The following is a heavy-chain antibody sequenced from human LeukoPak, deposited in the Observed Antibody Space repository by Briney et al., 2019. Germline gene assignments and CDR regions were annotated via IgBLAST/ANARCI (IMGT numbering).Heavy chain of an antibody. Sequence: GGSLRLSCAASGFTFSDYYMSWIRQAPGKGLEWVSYISSSGSTIYYADSVKGRFTISRDNAKNSLYLQMNSLRAEDTAVYYCAGNTAMVTGDYYYYMDVWDKGTTVTVSS. CDR3: AGNTAMVTGDYYYYMDV. CDR2: ISSSGSTI. D-gene: IGHD5-18*01. J-gene: IGHJ6*03. V-gene: IGHV3-11*01. CDR1: GFTFSDYY.